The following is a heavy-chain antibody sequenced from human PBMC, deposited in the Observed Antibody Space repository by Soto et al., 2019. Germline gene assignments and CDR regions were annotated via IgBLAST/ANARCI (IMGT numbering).Heavy chain of an antibody. J-gene: IGHJ4*02. D-gene: IGHD1-1*01. CDR2: LSSSGDT. V-gene: IGHV3-23*01. CDR1: GFTFIDYF. CDR3: VRGRRRREHYFDD. Sequence: GGSLRLSCASSGFTFIDYFMGWVRQAPWKGLEWVSSLSSSGDTYYADSVKGRFTISRDTSKNTLYLQMNSLRVEDTAIYYCVRGRRRREHYFDDWGQGTLVTVSS.